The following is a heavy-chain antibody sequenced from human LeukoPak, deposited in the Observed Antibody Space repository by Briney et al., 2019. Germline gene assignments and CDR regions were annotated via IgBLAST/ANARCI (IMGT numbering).Heavy chain of an antibody. V-gene: IGHV4-4*02. D-gene: IGHD3-3*01. CDR2: IFHTGST. CDR3: ARDSADDFWSDGGSGAFDI. J-gene: IGHJ3*02. Sequence: SRTLSLTCAVFRDSIGASIDSPNWWSWVRQPAGKGLEWIGEIFHTGSTNYNPSLKSRVTISVDTSKNQFSLKLSSVTAADTAVYYCARDSADDFWSDGGSGAFDIWGQGTMVTVSS. CDR1: RDSIGASIDSPNW.